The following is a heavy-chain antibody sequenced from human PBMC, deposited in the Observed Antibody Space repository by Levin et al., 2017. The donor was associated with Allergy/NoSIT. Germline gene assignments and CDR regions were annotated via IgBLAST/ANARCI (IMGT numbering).Heavy chain of an antibody. CDR2: ISGSGGST. Sequence: SCAASGFTFSSYAMSWVRQAPGKGLEWVSAISGSGGSTYYADSVKGRFTISRDNSKNTLYLQMNSLRAEDTAVYYCAKEKGITIFGVVIDHWFDPWGQGTLVTVSS. D-gene: IGHD3-3*01. CDR3: AKEKGITIFGVVIDHWFDP. J-gene: IGHJ5*02. CDR1: GFTFSSYA. V-gene: IGHV3-23*01.